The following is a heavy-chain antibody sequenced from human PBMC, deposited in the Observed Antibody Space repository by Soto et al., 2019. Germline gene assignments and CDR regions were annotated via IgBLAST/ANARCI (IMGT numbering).Heavy chain of an antibody. Sequence: SETLSLTSTVSGGSISSYYWSWIRQPPGKGLEWIGYIYYSGSTNYNPSLKSRVTISVDTSKNQFSLKLSSVTAADTAVYYCARRARADCSGGSCYEYYYYGMDVWGQGTTVTVSS. CDR2: IYYSGST. V-gene: IGHV4-59*01. D-gene: IGHD2-15*01. CDR1: GGSISSYY. CDR3: ARRARADCSGGSCYEYYYYGMDV. J-gene: IGHJ6*02.